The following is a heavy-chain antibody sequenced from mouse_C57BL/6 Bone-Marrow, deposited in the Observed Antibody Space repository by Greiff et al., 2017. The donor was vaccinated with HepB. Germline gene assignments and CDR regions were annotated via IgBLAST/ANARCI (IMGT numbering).Heavy chain of an antibody. D-gene: IGHD1-1*01. Sequence: EVNVVESGGGLVKPGGSLKLSCAASGFTFSDYGMHWVRQAPEKGLEWVAYISSGRSTIYYADTVKGRFTISRDNAKNTLLQQMTSLRSEDTAMYYCARTITTVVAPYAMDDWGQGTSVTVSS. CDR1: GFTFSDYG. CDR2: ISSGRSTI. J-gene: IGHJ4*01. CDR3: ARTITTVVAPYAMDD. V-gene: IGHV5-17*01.